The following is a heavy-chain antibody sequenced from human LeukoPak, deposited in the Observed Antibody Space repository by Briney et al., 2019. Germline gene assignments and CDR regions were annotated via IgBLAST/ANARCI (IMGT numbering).Heavy chain of an antibody. J-gene: IGHJ4*02. CDR3: ARDDGYNFWYFDY. Sequence: SETLSLTCTVSGGSISSYYWSWIRQPPGKGLGWIAYMYYSGSTNYNPSLKSRVTISVDTSKNQFSLKLSSVTAADTAVYYCARDDGYNFWYFDYWGQGTLVTVSS. CDR1: GGSISSYY. D-gene: IGHD5-24*01. CDR2: MYYSGST. V-gene: IGHV4-59*01.